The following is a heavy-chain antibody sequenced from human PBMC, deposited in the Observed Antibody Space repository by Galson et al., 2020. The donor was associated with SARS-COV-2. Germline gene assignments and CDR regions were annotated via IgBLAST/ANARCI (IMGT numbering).Heavy chain of an antibody. Sequence: SETLSLTCTVSGGSISRSSYYWGWIRQPPGKGLEWIGNVHYSGITYHNPSLNSRVTISLDTSDNQFSLKMSSVTAADTALYYCTRGGTTVTEDWGQGTLVTVPS. J-gene: IGHJ4*02. V-gene: IGHV4-39*07. CDR1: GGSISRSSYY. CDR3: TRGGTTVTED. CDR2: VHYSGIT. D-gene: IGHD4-17*01.